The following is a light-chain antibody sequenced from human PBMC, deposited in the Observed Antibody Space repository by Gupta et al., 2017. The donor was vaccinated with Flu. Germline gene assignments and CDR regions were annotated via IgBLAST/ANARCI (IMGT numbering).Light chain of an antibody. CDR1: QSVSSN. CDR2: GAS. J-gene: IGKJ3*01. Sequence: GERATLSCRASQSVSSNLAWYQQKPGQAPRLLIYGASTRATGIPARFSGSGSGTEFTLTISSLQSEDFAVYYCQRYNNWPRTFGPGTKVDIK. V-gene: IGKV3-15*01. CDR3: QRYNNWPRT.